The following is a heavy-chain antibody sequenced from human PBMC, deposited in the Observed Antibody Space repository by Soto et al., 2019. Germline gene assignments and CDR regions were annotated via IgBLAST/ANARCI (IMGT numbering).Heavy chain of an antibody. CDR3: ARTLYGGIDY. Sequence: PSETLSLTCTVSGSINSGDLDWTWVRQPPGKGLEWIGYIYSSGTTYYNPSLKGRLTISRDTSKNQFSLELRSVTAADTAVYYCARTLYGGIDYWGQGTLVTVSS. CDR2: IYSSGTT. J-gene: IGHJ4*02. V-gene: IGHV4-30-4*01. D-gene: IGHD4-17*01. CDR1: GSINSGDLD.